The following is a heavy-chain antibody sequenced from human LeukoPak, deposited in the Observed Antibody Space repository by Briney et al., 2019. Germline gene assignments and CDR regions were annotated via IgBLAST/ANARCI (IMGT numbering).Heavy chain of an antibody. CDR3: ARGQRWLQPLDY. J-gene: IGHJ4*02. V-gene: IGHV1-2*02. D-gene: IGHD5-24*01. Sequence: ASVSVSCKASGYIFTGYYIHWVRQAPGQGLEWMGWINPNSRGTNYAQKFQGRVTMTRDTSISTAYMEVSRLRSDDTAVYYCARGQRWLQPLDYWGQGTLVTVSS. CDR2: INPNSRGT. CDR1: GYIFTGYY.